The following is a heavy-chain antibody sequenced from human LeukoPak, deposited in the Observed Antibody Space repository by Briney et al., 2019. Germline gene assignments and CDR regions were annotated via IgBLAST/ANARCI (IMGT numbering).Heavy chain of an antibody. Sequence: GGSLRLSCAASGFTFSSFAMSWVPQAPGKGLGWVSAISGCGGSTHYADSVKGRFTISRDNSKNTQYLQMNSLRAEDTALSYCAKAPIVACSFTHYMDVWGKGTTVTVSS. J-gene: IGHJ6*03. CDR3: AKAPIVACSFTHYMDV. CDR2: ISGCGGST. D-gene: IGHD5-12*01. V-gene: IGHV3-23*01. CDR1: GFTFSSFA.